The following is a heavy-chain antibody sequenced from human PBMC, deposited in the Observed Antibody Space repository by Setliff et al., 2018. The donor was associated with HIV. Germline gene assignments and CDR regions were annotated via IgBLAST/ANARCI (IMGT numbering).Heavy chain of an antibody. J-gene: IGHJ4*02. Sequence: GGSLRLSCATSGFFFKTYDIHWVRQAPGEGLEWVTFIRFNGNDKYYADSVKGRFTISRDNSKNTLDLQINSLRPEDTAVYYCVTRYCGESICPEFDYWGQGALVTVSS. CDR1: GFFFKTYD. CDR3: VTRYCGESICPEFDY. D-gene: IGHD2-21*01. CDR2: IRFNGNDK. V-gene: IGHV3-30*02.